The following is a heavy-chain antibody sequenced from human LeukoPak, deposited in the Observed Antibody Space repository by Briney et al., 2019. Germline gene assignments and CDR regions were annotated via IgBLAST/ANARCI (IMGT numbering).Heavy chain of an antibody. CDR3: ARQASWLPYFDL. Sequence: PSETLSLTCTVSGGSFSSYQWTWLRQPAGKGLEWIGRIHTSGSTNYNPSLKSRVTISVDTSENQFSLKLSSVTAADTAVYFCARQASWLPYFDLWGRGTLVTVSS. V-gene: IGHV4-4*07. J-gene: IGHJ2*01. CDR2: IHTSGST. CDR1: GGSFSSYQ. D-gene: IGHD6-13*01.